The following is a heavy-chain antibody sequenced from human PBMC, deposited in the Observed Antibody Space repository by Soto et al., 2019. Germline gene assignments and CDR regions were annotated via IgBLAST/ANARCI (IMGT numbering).Heavy chain of an antibody. Sequence: GASVKVSCKASGGTFSSYAISWVRQAPGQGLEWMGGIIPIFGTANYAQKFQGRVTITADESTSTAYMELSSLRSEDTAVYYCASSILVGATPYWYFDLWGRGTLVTVSS. D-gene: IGHD1-26*01. J-gene: IGHJ2*01. V-gene: IGHV1-69*13. CDR3: ASSILVGATPYWYFDL. CDR2: IIPIFGTA. CDR1: GGTFSSYA.